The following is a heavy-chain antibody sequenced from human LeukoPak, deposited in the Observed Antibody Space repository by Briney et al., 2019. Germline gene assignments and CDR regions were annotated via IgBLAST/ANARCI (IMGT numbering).Heavy chain of an antibody. CDR1: GYTFTGYY. CDR3: ARSFMVRGVILDDY. CDR2: INPNSGGT. Sequence: ASVKVSCKASGYTFTGYYMHWVRQAPGPGLEWMGWINPNSGGTNYSQKFQGRVTMTRDTSISTAYMELSRLRSDDTAVYYCARSFMVRGVILDDYWGQGTLVTVSS. D-gene: IGHD3-10*01. V-gene: IGHV1-2*02. J-gene: IGHJ4*02.